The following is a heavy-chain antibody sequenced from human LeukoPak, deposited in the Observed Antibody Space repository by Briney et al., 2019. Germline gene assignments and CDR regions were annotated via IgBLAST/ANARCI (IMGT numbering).Heavy chain of an antibody. Sequence: GGSLRLSCSASGFTFSGYAMHWVRQAPGKGLDYVSGISTNGGRTYYADSVKGRFTISRDNSKDTLYLQMSSLRVDDTAVYYCVKVGYIYGHEDYFHHWGQGTLLTVSS. D-gene: IGHD5-18*01. V-gene: IGHV3-64D*06. CDR3: VKVGYIYGHEDYFHH. CDR1: GFTFSGYA. CDR2: ISTNGGRT. J-gene: IGHJ4*02.